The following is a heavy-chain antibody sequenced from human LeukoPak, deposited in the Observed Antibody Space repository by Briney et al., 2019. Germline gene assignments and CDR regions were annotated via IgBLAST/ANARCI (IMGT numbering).Heavy chain of an antibody. D-gene: IGHD3-22*01. CDR1: GFTFSSYS. J-gene: IGHJ4*02. CDR2: ISSSSSHI. V-gene: IGHV3-21*01. CDR3: ARDGSGYYLLDY. Sequence: GGSLRLSCAASGFTFSSYSMNWVRQAPGKGLEWVSSISSSSSHIYYADSVKGRFTISRDNAKNSLYLQMNSLRAEDTAVYYCARDGSGYYLLDYWGQGTLVTVSS.